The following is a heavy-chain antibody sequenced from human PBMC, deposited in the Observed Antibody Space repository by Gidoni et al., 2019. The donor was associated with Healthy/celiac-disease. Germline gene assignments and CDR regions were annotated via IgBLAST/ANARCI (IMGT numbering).Heavy chain of an antibody. CDR1: GFPFSSYA. Sequence: QVQLVESGGGVVQPGRSLRLSCAASGFPFSSYAMHWVRQAPGKGLEWVAVISYDGSNKYYADSVKGRFTISRDNSKNTLYLQMNSLRAEDTAVYYCARPDFGGSSPYFDYWGQGTLVTVSS. CDR3: ARPDFGGSSPYFDY. CDR2: ISYDGSNK. J-gene: IGHJ4*02. V-gene: IGHV3-30-3*01. D-gene: IGHD3-16*01.